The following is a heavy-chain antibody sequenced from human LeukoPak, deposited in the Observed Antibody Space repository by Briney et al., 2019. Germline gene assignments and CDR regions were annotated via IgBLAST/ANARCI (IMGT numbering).Heavy chain of an antibody. CDR1: GFTFGDYA. Sequence: GGSLRLSCTASGFTFGDYAMSWVRQAPGKGLEWVGFIRSKAYDGTTEYAASVKGRFTISRDDSKSIAYLQMNSLKTEDTAVYCCTRAPMTYYYDSSGYAYYYYYMDVWGKGTTVTISS. J-gene: IGHJ6*03. CDR2: IRSKAYDGTT. V-gene: IGHV3-49*04. D-gene: IGHD3-22*01. CDR3: TRAPMTYYYDSSGYAYYYYYMDV.